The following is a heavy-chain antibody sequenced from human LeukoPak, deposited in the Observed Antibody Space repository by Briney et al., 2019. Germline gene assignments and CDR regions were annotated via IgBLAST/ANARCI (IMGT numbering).Heavy chain of an antibody. CDR3: ARFRPPDGYYDSSGYRRGAFDI. V-gene: IGHV4-61*02. D-gene: IGHD3-22*01. J-gene: IGHJ3*02. Sequence: PSQTLSLTCTVSGGSISSGSYYWSRIRQPAGKGLEWIGRIYTSGSTNYNPSLKSRVTISVDTSKNQFSLKLSSVTAADTAVYYCARFRPPDGYYDSSGYRRGAFDIWGQGTMVTVSS. CDR2: IYTSGST. CDR1: GGSISSGSYY.